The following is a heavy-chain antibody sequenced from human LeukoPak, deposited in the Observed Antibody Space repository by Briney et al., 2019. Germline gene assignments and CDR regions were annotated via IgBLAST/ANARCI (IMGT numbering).Heavy chain of an antibody. CDR2: INPNSGGT. Sequence: ASVKVSCKASGYTFTGYYMHWVRQAPGQGLEWMGWINPNSGGTNYAQKFQGWVTMTRDTSIRTAYMELSRLRSDDTAVYYCARDGDSSSSSFGNHYYGMDVWGQGTTVTVSS. J-gene: IGHJ6*02. D-gene: IGHD6-6*01. V-gene: IGHV1-2*04. CDR1: GYTFTGYY. CDR3: ARDGDSSSSSFGNHYYGMDV.